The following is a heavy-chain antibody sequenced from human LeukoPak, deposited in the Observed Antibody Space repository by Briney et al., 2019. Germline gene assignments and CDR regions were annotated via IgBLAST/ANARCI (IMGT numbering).Heavy chain of an antibody. CDR2: ISVSGGGT. D-gene: IGHD2-21*02. V-gene: IGHV3-23*01. CDR3: VEDCRDESNCGGDCLQY. Sequence: GGSLRLSCVASGFTFSTYVMTWVRQAPGKGLEWVSSISVSGGGTYYADSVRGRFTISRDNSKNTLYLHMNSLGAEDTAVYYCVEDCRDESNCGGDCLQYWGQGTLVTVSS. CDR1: GFTFSTYV. J-gene: IGHJ4*02.